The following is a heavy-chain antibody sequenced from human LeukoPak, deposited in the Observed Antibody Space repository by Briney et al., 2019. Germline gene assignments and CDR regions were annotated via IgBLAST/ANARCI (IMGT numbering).Heavy chain of an antibody. D-gene: IGHD6-13*01. CDR2: IYYSGST. CDR1: GGSISSYY. V-gene: IGHV4-59*01. Sequence: PSETLSLTCTVSGGSISSYYWSWIRQPPGKGLEWIGYIYYSGSTNYNPSLKSRVTISVDTSKNQFSLKLTSVTAADTAVYYCARAYSSRQNWFDPWGQGTLVTVSS. CDR3: ARAYSSRQNWFDP. J-gene: IGHJ5*02.